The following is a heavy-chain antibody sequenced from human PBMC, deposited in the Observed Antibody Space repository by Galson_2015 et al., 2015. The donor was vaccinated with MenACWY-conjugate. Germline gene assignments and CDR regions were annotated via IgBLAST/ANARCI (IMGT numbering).Heavy chain of an antibody. V-gene: IGHV1-46*01. J-gene: IGHJ4*02. Sequence: SVKVSCKASGYSVTSHYIHWVRQAPGQGLEWMGLINPNGGITIYAQKFQGRVTVARDTSTSTVFLELTSVTTADTAVYYCSRVRGTTGTDSWGQGTLVSVSS. CDR1: GYSVTSHY. CDR3: SRVRGTTGTDS. CDR2: INPNGGIT. D-gene: IGHD1-1*01.